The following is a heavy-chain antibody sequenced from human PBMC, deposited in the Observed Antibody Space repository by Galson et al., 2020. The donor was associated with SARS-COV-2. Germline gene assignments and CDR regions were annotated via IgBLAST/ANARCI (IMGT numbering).Heavy chain of an antibody. CDR1: GFTFNSYG. CDR2: IWYDGSDK. CDR3: ACLWFGESAEDHNWFDP. J-gene: IGHJ5*02. Sequence: GESLKISCAASGFTFNSYGMHWVRQAPGKGLEWVAFIWYDGSDKYYADSVKGRFTISRDNSKNILFLQMNSLRAEDTAVYYCACLWFGESAEDHNWFDPVGQGTLVILSS. D-gene: IGHD3-10*01. V-gene: IGHV3-33*03.